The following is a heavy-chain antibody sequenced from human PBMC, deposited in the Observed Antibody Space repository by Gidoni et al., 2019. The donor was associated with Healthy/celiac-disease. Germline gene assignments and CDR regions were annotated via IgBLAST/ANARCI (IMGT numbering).Heavy chain of an antibody. V-gene: IGHV1-18*01. CDR3: AREGSYYDSSGYGGAFDI. D-gene: IGHD3-22*01. J-gene: IGHJ3*02. CDR2: ISAYNGNT. Sequence: QVQLVQSGAEVKKPGASVKVSCKASGYTFTSYGISWVRQAPGQGLEWMGWISAYNGNTNYAQKLQGRVTMTTDTSTSTAYMELRSLRSDDTAVYYCAREGSYYDSSGYGGAFDIWGQGTMVTVSS. CDR1: GYTFTSYG.